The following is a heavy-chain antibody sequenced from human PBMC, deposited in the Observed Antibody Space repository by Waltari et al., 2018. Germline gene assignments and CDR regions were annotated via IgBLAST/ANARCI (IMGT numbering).Heavy chain of an antibody. V-gene: IGHV1-69-2*01. CDR2: IDPEDGET. CDR1: GYTFIDYF. J-gene: IGHJ4*02. Sequence: EVQLVQSGAEVKKPGATVKISCKASGYTFIDYFMHWVQQAPGKGPEWVGRIDPEDGETGYAEKFQGRVTITADTSTDTSYLELSSLRSDDTAVYYCAPLPGGSGQTFDYWGQGTLLTVSS. D-gene: IGHD3-10*01. CDR3: APLPGGSGQTFDY.